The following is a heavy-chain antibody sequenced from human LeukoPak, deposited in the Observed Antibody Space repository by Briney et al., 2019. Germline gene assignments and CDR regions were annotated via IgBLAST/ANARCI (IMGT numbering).Heavy chain of an antibody. CDR1: GLTFSSYA. V-gene: IGHV3-33*01. J-gene: IGHJ4*02. CDR3: ARRAGAYSHPYDY. Sequence: GGSLRLSCAASGLTFSSYAMHWVRQPPGKGLEWVAVIRYDGSNKYYADSVKGRFTISRDNSKNTLYLQMNSLRAEDTAVYYCARRAGAYSHPYDYWGQGTLVTVSS. D-gene: IGHD4/OR15-4a*01. CDR2: IRYDGSNK.